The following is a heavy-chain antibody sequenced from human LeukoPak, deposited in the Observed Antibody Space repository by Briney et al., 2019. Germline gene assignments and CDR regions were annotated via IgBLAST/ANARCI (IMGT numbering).Heavy chain of an antibody. CDR1: GFTFSSYA. V-gene: IGHV3-30-3*01. D-gene: IGHD3-22*01. Sequence: PGGSLRLSCAASGFTFSSYAMHWVRQAPGKGLEWVAVISYDGSNKYYADSVKGRFTISRDNAKNSLYLQMNSLRAEDTAVYYCATVGYYYDTGSLLDAFDFWGQGTVVTVPS. CDR2: ISYDGSNK. CDR3: ATVGYYYDTGSLLDAFDF. J-gene: IGHJ3*01.